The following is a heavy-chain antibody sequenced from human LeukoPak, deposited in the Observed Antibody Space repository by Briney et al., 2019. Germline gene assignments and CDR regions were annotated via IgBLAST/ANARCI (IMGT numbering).Heavy chain of an antibody. CDR1: GFTFSSYG. J-gene: IGHJ4*02. CDR3: ARDPYSSGWLDY. CDR2: IWYDGSNK. D-gene: IGHD6-19*01. V-gene: IGHV3-33*01. Sequence: GGSLRLSCAASGFTFSSYGMHWVRQAPGKGLEWVAVIWYDGSNKYYADSVKGRFTISRDNYKNTLYLQMNSLRAEDTAVYYCARDPYSSGWLDYWGQGTLVTVSS.